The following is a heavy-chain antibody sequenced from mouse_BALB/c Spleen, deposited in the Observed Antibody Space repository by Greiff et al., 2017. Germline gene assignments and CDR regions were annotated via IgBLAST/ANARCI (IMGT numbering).Heavy chain of an antibody. V-gene: IGHV5-6*01. J-gene: IGHJ2*01. CDR1: GFTFSSYG. CDR3: ARRDGNPSYYLDY. Sequence: EVQGVESGGDLVKPGGSLKLSCAASGFTFSSYGMSWVRQTPDKRLEWVATISSGGSYTYYPDSVKGRFPISRDNAKNTLYLQMSSLKSEDTAMYYCARRDGNPSYYLDYWGQGTTLTVAA. CDR2: ISSGGSYT. D-gene: IGHD2-1*01.